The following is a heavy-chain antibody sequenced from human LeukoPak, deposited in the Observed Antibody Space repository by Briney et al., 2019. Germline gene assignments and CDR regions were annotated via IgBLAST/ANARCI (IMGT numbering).Heavy chain of an antibody. CDR2: ISANNGNT. Sequence: ASVTVSFTSSVYTFTIYGISWVRHAPAQGHERMGWISANNGNTNYAQKLQGRVTMTTDTSTSKAYMELSSLRSDDTAVYYCASNTGSDSSGYGYWGQGTLVTVSS. CDR3: ASNTGSDSSGYGY. D-gene: IGHD3-22*01. CDR1: VYTFTIYG. J-gene: IGHJ4*02. V-gene: IGHV1-18*01.